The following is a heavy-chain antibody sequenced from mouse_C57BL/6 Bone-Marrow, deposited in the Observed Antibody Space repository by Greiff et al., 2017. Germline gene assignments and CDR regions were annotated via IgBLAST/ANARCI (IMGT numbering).Heavy chain of an antibody. J-gene: IGHJ3*01. D-gene: IGHD2-4*01. Sequence: EVKLMESGGDLVKPGGSLKLSCAASGFTFSSYGMSWVRQTPDKRLEWVATISSGGSSTYYPDSVKGRFTISRDNAKNTLYLQMSSLRSEDTAMYYCARHHFYCDCDVWFAYWGPGTLVTVSA. CDR2: ISSGGSST. V-gene: IGHV5-6*01. CDR3: ARHHFYCDCDVWFAY. CDR1: GFTFSSYG.